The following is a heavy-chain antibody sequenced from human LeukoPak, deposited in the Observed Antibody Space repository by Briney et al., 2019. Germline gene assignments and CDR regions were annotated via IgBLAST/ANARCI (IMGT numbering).Heavy chain of an antibody. CDR2: INPNSGGT. CDR3: ARGLGDSSGWYLPYYYYYYMDV. D-gene: IGHD6-19*01. Sequence: GASVKVSCKASGYTFTGYYMHWVRQAPGQGLEWMGWINPNSGGTNYAQKFQGRVTMTRDTSISTAYMELSRLRSDDTAVYYCARGLGDSSGWYLPYYYYYYMDVWGKGTTVTVSS. V-gene: IGHV1-2*02. CDR1: GYTFTGYY. J-gene: IGHJ6*03.